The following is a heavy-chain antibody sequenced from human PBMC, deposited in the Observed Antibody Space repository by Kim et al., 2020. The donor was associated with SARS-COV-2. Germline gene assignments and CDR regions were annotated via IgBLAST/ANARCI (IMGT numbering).Heavy chain of an antibody. CDR1: GGSISSGDYY. CDR2: IYYSGST. D-gene: IGHD1-26*01. Sequence: SETLSLTCTVSGGSISSGDYYWSWIRQPPGKGLEWIGYIYYSGSTYYNPSLKSRVTISVDTSKNQFSLKLSSVTAADTAVYYCAREGWGDYVGYWGQGTLVTVSS. J-gene: IGHJ4*02. V-gene: IGHV4-30-4*01. CDR3: AREGWGDYVGY.